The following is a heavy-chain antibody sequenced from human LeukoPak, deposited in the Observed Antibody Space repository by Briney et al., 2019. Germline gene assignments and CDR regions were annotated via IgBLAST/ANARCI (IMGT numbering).Heavy chain of an antibody. CDR3: ARVAADAYYYYYYMDV. V-gene: IGHV4-61*02. Sequence: SETLSLTCTVSGGSISSGSYYWSWIRQPAGKGLEWIGRIYTSGSTNYNPSLKSRVTISVDTSKNQFSLKLSSVTAADTAVYYCARVAADAYYYYYYMDVWGKGTTVAISS. CDR1: GGSISSGSYY. J-gene: IGHJ6*03. CDR2: IYTSGST.